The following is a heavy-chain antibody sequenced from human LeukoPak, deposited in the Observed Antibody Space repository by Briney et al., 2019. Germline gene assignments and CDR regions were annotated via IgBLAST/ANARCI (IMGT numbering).Heavy chain of an antibody. D-gene: IGHD3-10*01. Sequence: PGGSLRLSCAASGFTFDDYAMHWVRQAPGKGLEWVSLISGDGGSTYYADSVKGRFTISRDNSKSSLYLQMNSLRTEDTALYYCAKTRGYYYGMDVWGQGITVTVSS. J-gene: IGHJ6*02. CDR2: ISGDGGST. V-gene: IGHV3-43*02. CDR3: AKTRGYYYGMDV. CDR1: GFTFDDYA.